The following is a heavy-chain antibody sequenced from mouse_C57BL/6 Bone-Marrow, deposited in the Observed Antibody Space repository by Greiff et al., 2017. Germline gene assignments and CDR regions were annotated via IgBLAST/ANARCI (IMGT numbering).Heavy chain of an antibody. CDR1: GYTFTDYY. V-gene: IGHV1-75*01. Sequence: VQLQQSGPGLVKPGASVKISCTASGYTFTDYYINWVNQSPGQGLEWVGWIFHGSGSTYYNEKFKGKATLTVDKSSSTDYMLLSSLNCEDSAVYFCGRGDFWGQGTTLTVSS. J-gene: IGHJ2*01. CDR2: IFHGSGST. CDR3: GRGDF.